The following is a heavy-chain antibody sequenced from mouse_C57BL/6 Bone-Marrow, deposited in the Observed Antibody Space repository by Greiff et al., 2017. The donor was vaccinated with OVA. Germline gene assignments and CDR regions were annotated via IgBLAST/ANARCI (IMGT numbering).Heavy chain of an antibody. CDR3: ARDAGYYGSFYYAMDY. CDR2: SRNKANDYTT. V-gene: IGHV7-1*01. J-gene: IGHJ4*01. Sequence: EVQGVESGGGLVQSGRSLRLSCATSGFTFSDFYMEWVRQAPGKGLEWIAASRNKANDYTTEYSASVKGRFIVSRDTSQSILYLQMNALRAEDTAIYYCARDAGYYGSFYYAMDYWGQGTSVTVSS. CDR1: GFTFSDFY. D-gene: IGHD1-1*01.